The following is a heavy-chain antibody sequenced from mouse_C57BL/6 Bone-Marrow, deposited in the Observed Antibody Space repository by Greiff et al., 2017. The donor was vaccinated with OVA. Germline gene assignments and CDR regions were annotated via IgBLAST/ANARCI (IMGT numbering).Heavy chain of an antibody. D-gene: IGHD1-1*01. CDR2: INPYNGGT. J-gene: IGHJ2*01. Sequence: SGPVLVKPGASVKMSCKASGYTFTDYYMNWVKQSHGKSLEWIGVINPYNGGTSYNQKFKGKATLTVDKSSSTAYMELNSLTSEDSAVYYCARRSITTVVATRGGFDYWGQGTTLTVSS. V-gene: IGHV1-19*01. CDR1: GYTFTDYY. CDR3: ARRSITTVVATRGGFDY.